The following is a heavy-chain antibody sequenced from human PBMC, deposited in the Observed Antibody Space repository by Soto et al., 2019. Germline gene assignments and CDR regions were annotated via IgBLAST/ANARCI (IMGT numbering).Heavy chain of an antibody. J-gene: IGHJ4*02. CDR1: GFSLTTSGVG. CDR3: AHRGYMYGNWDHGYFDY. CDR2: IYWDDDK. V-gene: IGHV2-5*02. D-gene: IGHD5-18*01. Sequence: QITLKESGPTRVRPTQTLALTCTFSGFSLTTSGVGVGWIRKTPEKALEWLAVIYWDDDKRYSPSLKSRLTITKDTSKNQVVLTMADVDPVDTATYFCAHRGYMYGNWDHGYFDYWGQGTLVTVSS.